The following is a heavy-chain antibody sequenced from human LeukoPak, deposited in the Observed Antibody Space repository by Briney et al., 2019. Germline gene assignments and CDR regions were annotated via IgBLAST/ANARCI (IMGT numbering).Heavy chain of an antibody. CDR2: IYYSGST. Sequence: SETLSLTCTVPGGSISSYYWTWIRQPPGKGLEWIGYIYYSGSTYYNPSLKSRVTISVDTSKNQFSLKLSSVTAADTAVYYCARETTNLCSSTSCWYFDLWGRGTLVTVSS. CDR3: ARETTNLCSSTSCWYFDL. D-gene: IGHD2-2*01. V-gene: IGHV4-59*06. CDR1: GGSISSYY. J-gene: IGHJ2*01.